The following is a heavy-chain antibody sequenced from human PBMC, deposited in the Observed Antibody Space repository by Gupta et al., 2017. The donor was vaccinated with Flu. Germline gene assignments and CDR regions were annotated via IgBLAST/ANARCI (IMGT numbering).Heavy chain of an antibody. CDR1: GFLFSSFA. Sequence: EVQLLESGGGLVQPEGSLRLSCAASGFLFSSFAMTWVRQAPGKGLEWVSSISGIGGIAYYADSVKGRFSISRDNSIDTLYLEINSLRADDAAVYYCARDNYSGTHYLTMGFWGQGTSVTVSS. J-gene: IGHJ6*02. CDR2: ISGIGGIA. CDR3: ARDNYSGTHYLTMGF. D-gene: IGHD1-26*01. V-gene: IGHV3-23*01.